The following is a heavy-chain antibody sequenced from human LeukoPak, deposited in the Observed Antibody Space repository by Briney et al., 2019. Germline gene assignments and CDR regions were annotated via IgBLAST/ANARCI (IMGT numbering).Heavy chain of an antibody. CDR2: IIPIFGTA. CDR1: GGTFSSYA. V-gene: IGHV1-69*05. D-gene: IGHD3-3*01. Sequence: SVKVSCKASGGTFSSYAISWVRQAPGQGLEWMGGIIPIFGTANYAQKFQGRVTIITDESTSTAYMELSSLRSEDTAVYYCARDASLEDISWWLDSWGQGTPVTVSS. J-gene: IGHJ5*01. CDR3: ARDASLEDISWWLDS.